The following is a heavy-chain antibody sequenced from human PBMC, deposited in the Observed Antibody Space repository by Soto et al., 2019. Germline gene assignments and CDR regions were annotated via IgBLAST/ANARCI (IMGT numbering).Heavy chain of an antibody. Sequence: EAQLLESGGALVQPGGSLRLSCAASGFTFSGHAMTWVRRAPGKGLDWVSTISANGDRTYYADSVKGRFTISRDNSKNTLYLQLTSLRVEDTAIYFCAGDPNHSVPDYWGQGTLVTVSS. D-gene: IGHD2-15*01. V-gene: IGHV3-23*01. CDR1: GFTFSGHA. CDR2: ISANGDRT. CDR3: AGDPNHSVPDY. J-gene: IGHJ4*02.